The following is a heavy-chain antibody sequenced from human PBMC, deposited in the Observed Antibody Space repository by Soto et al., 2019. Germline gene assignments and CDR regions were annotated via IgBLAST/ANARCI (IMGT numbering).Heavy chain of an antibody. CDR3: ARDLEDAYYYYGMDV. D-gene: IGHD3-3*01. V-gene: IGHV3-53*01. J-gene: IGHJ6*02. Sequence: PGGSLRLSCAASGFTVSSNYMSWVRQAPGKGLEWVSVIYSGGSTYYADSVKGRFTISRDNSKNTLYLQMNSLRAEDTAVYYCARDLEDAYYYYGMDVWGQGTTVTVSS. CDR1: GFTVSSNY. CDR2: IYSGGST.